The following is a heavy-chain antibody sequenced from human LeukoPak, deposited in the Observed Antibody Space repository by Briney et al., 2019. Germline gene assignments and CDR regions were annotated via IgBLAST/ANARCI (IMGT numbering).Heavy chain of an antibody. J-gene: IGHJ4*02. Sequence: GGSLRLSCAASGFTFSSYWVSWVRQAPGKGLEWVANINEDGSEKYYADSVRGRFTISRDNSKNSLYLQMNSLRAEDTAVYYCTIPPTVRGVSSSNYGYWGQATLVTAS. V-gene: IGHV3-7*01. CDR2: INEDGSEK. CDR1: GFTFSSYW. D-gene: IGHD3-10*01. CDR3: TIPPTVRGVSSSNYGY.